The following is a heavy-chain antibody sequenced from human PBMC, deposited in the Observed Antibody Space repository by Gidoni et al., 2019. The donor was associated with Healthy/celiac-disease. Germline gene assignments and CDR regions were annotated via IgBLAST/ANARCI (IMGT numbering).Heavy chain of an antibody. Sequence: EVQLLESGGGLVQPGGSLRLSCAASGFTFSSYAMSWVRQAPGKGLEWVSAISGSGGSTYYADSVKGRFTISRDNSKNTLYLQMNSLRAEDTAVYYCAKGGGLAGVYYYYYGMDVWGQGTTVTVSS. CDR2: ISGSGGST. D-gene: IGHD3-16*01. CDR1: GFTFSSYA. CDR3: AKGGGLAGVYYYYYGMDV. V-gene: IGHV3-23*01. J-gene: IGHJ6*02.